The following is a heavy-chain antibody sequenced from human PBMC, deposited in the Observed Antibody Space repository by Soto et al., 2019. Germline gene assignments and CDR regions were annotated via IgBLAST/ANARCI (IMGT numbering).Heavy chain of an antibody. D-gene: IGHD3-22*01. CDR1: GYTFTRYD. J-gene: IGHJ4*02. V-gene: IGHV1-8*01. CDR2: MNPNSGNT. CDR3: ARGYDSSGYYLGY. Sequence: ASVKVSCKASGYTFTRYDINWVRQATGQGLEWMGGMNPNSGNTGYAQKFQGRVTMTRNTSISTAYMDLSSLRSEDTAVYYCARGYDSSGYYLGYWGQGTLVTVSS.